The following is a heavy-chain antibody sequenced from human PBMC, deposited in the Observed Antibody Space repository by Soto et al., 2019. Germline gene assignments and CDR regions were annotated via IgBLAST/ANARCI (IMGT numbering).Heavy chain of an antibody. V-gene: IGHV3-30-3*01. CDR2: ISYDGSNK. CDR3: ARVWVVGAPPFDY. J-gene: IGHJ4*02. Sequence: PGGSLRLSCAATGFTFSSYAMHWVRPAPGKGLEWVAVISYDGSNKYYADSVKGRFTISRDNSKNTLYLQMNSLRAEDTAVYYCARVWVVGAPPFDYWGQGTLVTVSS. CDR1: GFTFSSYA. D-gene: IGHD2-15*01.